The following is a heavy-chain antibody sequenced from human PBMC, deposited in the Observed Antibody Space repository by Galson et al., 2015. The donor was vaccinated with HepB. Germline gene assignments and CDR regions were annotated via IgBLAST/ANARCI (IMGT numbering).Heavy chain of an antibody. CDR1: GDSVSSNSAS. Sequence: CAISGDSVSSNSASWNWIRQSPSRGLEWLGRTYYRSTWYNEYAVSLRGRISINPDTSNNQISLQLNSVTPEDTALYHCARTTSGGFDYWDQGTLVTVSP. D-gene: IGHD1-1*01. J-gene: IGHJ4*02. CDR3: ARTTSGGFDY. CDR2: TYYRSTWYN. V-gene: IGHV6-1*01.